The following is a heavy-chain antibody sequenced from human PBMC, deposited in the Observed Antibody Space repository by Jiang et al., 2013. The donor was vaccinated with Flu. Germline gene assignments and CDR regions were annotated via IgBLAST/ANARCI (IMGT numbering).Heavy chain of an antibody. CDR2: LSYGST. J-gene: IGHJ3*02. CDR3: ARQGLTRRDAFDI. D-gene: IGHD1-14*01. V-gene: IGHV4-39*01. Sequence: VRQPPGRGWSGLGNLSYGSTNYNPSLKSRVTMSVDTSKNQFSLKLSSVTAADTAVYYCARQGLTRRDAFDIWGQGTMVTVSS.